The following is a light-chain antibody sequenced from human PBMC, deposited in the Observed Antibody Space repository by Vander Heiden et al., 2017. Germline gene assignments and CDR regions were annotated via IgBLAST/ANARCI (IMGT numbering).Light chain of an antibody. J-gene: IGLJ3*02. V-gene: IGLV1-51*02. CDR1: SSNIGNNY. CDR3: GTWDSSLSTWV. Sequence: QSVLTQPPSVSAAPGQKVTISCSGSSSNIGNNYVSWYQQLPGTAPKLLIYENNKRPSGIPDRFSGSKSVTSATLGITGLQTGDEADYYCGTWDSSLSTWVFGGGTKLTAL. CDR2: ENN.